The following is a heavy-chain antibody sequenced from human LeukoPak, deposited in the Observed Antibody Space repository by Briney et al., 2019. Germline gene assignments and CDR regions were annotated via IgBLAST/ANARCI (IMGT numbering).Heavy chain of an antibody. V-gene: IGHV4-38-2*02. Sequence: SETLSLTCTVSGGSISGYYWGWIRQPPGKGLEWIGSIYHSGSTYYNPSLKSRVTISVDTSKNQFSLKLSSVTAADTAVYYCARVEEDAFDIWGQGTMVTVSS. CDR1: GGSISGYY. CDR2: IYHSGST. J-gene: IGHJ3*02. CDR3: ARVEEDAFDI. D-gene: IGHD2-15*01.